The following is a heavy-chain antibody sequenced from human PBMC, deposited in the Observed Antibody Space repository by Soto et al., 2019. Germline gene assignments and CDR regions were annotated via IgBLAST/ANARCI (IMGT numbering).Heavy chain of an antibody. CDR1: GFTFSSYW. J-gene: IGHJ6*02. V-gene: IGHV3-7*01. D-gene: IGHD2-2*01. CDR3: AGVSSFVLGPAATYYYYYYGMDV. Sequence: PGGSLRLSCAASGFTFSSYWMSWVRQAPGKGLEWVANIKQDGSEKYYVDSVKGRFTISRDNAKNSLYLQLNSLRAEDTAVYSCAGVSSFVLGPAATYYYYYYGMDVWGQGTTVTVSS. CDR2: IKQDGSEK.